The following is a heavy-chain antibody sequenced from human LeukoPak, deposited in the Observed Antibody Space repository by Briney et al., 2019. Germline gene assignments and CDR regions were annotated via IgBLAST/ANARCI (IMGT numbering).Heavy chain of an antibody. CDR2: ISSSSSTI. CDR1: GFTFSSYS. V-gene: IGHV3-48*04. CDR3: ARVRGLLANYYYYMDV. D-gene: IGHD2-15*01. Sequence: GGSLRLPCAASGFTFSSYSMNWVRQAPGKGLEWVSYISSSSSTIYYADSVKGRFTISRDNAKNPLYLQMNSLRAEDTAVYYCARVRGLLANYYYYMDVWGKGTTVTVSS. J-gene: IGHJ6*03.